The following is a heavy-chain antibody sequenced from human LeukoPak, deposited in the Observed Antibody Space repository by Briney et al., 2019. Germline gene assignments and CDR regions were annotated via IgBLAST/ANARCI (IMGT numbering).Heavy chain of an antibody. V-gene: IGHV4-59*08. CDR1: GGSISSYY. Sequence: PSETLSLTCTVSGGSISSYYWSWIRQPPGKGLEWIGYVYYSGSTNYNPSLKSRVTISVDTSKNQFSLKLNSVTAADTAVYYCARNYYYYSNMDVWGQGTTVTVSS. CDR3: ARNYYYYSNMDV. J-gene: IGHJ6*02. CDR2: VYYSGST.